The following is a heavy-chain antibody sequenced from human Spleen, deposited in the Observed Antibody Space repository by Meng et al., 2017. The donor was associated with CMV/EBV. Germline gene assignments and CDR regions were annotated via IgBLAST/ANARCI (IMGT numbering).Heavy chain of an antibody. D-gene: IGHD1-1*01. Sequence: CTVSGGSISSRGYYWGWIRQPPGKGLEWIGSIYYSGSTYYNPSLKSRVTISVDTSKNQFSLKLSSVTAADTAVYYCARHQRTGTPFDYWGQGTLVTVSS. J-gene: IGHJ4*02. V-gene: IGHV4-39*01. CDR2: IYYSGST. CDR1: GGSISSRGYY. CDR3: ARHQRTGTPFDY.